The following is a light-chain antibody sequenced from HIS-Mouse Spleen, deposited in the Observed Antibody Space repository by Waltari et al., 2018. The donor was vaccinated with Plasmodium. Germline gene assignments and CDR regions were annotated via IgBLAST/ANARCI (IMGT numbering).Light chain of an antibody. Sequence: DIQMTQSPSSLSASVGDRVTITCRARQSISNYFNWYQKKPVKAPKFLIYAASTLQSGVPSRFRGSGAGTDFTLTISSLQPEDLATYYWQQSYSTWTFGQGTKVEIK. J-gene: IGKJ1*01. V-gene: IGKV1-39*01. CDR2: AAS. CDR1: QSISNY. CDR3: QQSYSTWT.